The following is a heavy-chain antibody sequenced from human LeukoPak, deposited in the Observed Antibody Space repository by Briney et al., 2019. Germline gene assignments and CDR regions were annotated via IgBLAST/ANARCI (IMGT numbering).Heavy chain of an antibody. D-gene: IGHD4-23*01. V-gene: IGHV1-69*02. CDR1: GYTFTGYY. CDR2: IIPILGIA. J-gene: IGHJ6*03. CDR3: ARGNGLPMDV. Sequence: ASVKVSCKASGYTFTGYYMHWVRQAPGQGLEWMGRIIPILGIANYAQKFQGRVTITADKSTSTAYMELSSLRSEDTAVYYCARGNGLPMDVWGKGTTVTVSS.